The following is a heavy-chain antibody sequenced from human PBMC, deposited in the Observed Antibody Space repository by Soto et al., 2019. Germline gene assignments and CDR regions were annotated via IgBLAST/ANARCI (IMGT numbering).Heavy chain of an antibody. D-gene: IGHD6-19*01. CDR1: GFTFNNFG. CDR3: ARGYSSGWYSWFDP. V-gene: IGHV3-48*01. J-gene: IGHJ5*02. CDR2: ISSSSSTI. Sequence: EVQLVESGGGLVQPGGSLRLSCAASGFTFNNFGMNWVRQAPGKGLEWVSYISSSSSTIYYADYVKGRFTISRDNAKNSLYLQMSSLRAEDTAVYYCARGYSSGWYSWFDPWGQGTLVTVSS.